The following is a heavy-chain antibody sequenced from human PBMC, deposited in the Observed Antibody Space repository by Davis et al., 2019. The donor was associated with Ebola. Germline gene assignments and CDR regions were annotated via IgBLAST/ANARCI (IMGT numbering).Heavy chain of an antibody. CDR1: GFTFSDYY. CDR2: IYSGGST. D-gene: IGHD3-22*01. Sequence: GGSLRLSCAASGFTFSDYYMSWIRQAPGKGLEWVSVIYSGGSTYYADSVKGRFTISRDNSKTTLYLQMNSLRAEDTAVYYCARDRRVGYYDSSGYYHHYYYYGMDVWGQGTTVTVSS. J-gene: IGHJ6*02. CDR3: ARDRRVGYYDSSGYYHHYYYYGMDV. V-gene: IGHV3-53*01.